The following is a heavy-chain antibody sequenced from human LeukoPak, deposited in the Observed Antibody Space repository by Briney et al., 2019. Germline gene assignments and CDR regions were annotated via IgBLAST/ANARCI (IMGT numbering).Heavy chain of an antibody. CDR3: AKFLPTHIVVANYYFDY. J-gene: IGHJ4*02. CDR1: GFTFSSYA. D-gene: IGHD2-21*01. CDR2: ISGSGGST. V-gene: IGHV3-23*01. Sequence: GGSLRLSCAASGFTFSSYAMSWVRQAPGKGLEWVSAISGSGGSTCYADSVKGRFTISRDNSKNTLYLQMNSLRAEDTAVYYCAKFLPTHIVVANYYFDYWGQGTLVTVSS.